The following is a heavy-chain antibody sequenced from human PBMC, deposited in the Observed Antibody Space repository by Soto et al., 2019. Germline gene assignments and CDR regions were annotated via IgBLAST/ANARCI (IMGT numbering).Heavy chain of an antibody. CDR1: GGSISSYY. D-gene: IGHD3-10*01. CDR2: IYYSGST. J-gene: IGHJ6*03. CDR3: ARATVRGERPYYYYYMDV. V-gene: IGHV4-59*01. Sequence: SETLSLTCTVSGGSISSYYWSWIRQPPGKGLEWIGYIYYSGSTNYNPSLKSRVTISVDTSKNQFSLKLSSVTAADTAVYYCARATVRGERPYYYYYMDVWGKGTTVTVSS.